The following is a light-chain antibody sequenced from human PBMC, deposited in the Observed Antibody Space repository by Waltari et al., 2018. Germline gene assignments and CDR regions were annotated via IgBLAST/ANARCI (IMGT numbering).Light chain of an antibody. V-gene: IGLV2-11*01. CDR3: CSYAGRYTWV. CDR1: SSDVGSNNR. Sequence: QSALTQPRSVSGSPGQSVTISCTGASSDVGSNNRVSWYQQPPGTAPKLIIPDVDKRPAGVPDRVSGSKSGNTASLTISGLQGEDEADYYCCSYAGRYTWVFGGGTKLTVL. J-gene: IGLJ3*02. CDR2: DVD.